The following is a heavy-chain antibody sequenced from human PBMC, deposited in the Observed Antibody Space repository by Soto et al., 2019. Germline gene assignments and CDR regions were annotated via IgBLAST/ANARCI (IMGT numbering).Heavy chain of an antibody. CDR2: IYYSGST. D-gene: IGHD1-1*01. V-gene: IGHV4-31*03. J-gene: IGHJ6*02. CDR3: ARGTGTGYYYYYYGRDG. Sequence: QVQLQESGPGLVKPSQTLSLTCTVSGGSISSGGYYWSWIRQHPGKGLEWIGYIYYSGSTYYNPSLKSRVTISVDTSKNQFSLKLSSVTAADTAVYYCARGTGTGYYYYYYGRDGWGQGTTVTVSS. CDR1: GGSISSGGYY.